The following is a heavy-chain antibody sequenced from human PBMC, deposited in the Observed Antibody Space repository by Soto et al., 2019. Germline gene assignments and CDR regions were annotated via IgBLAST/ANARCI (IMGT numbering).Heavy chain of an antibody. J-gene: IGHJ5*02. CDR3: ARESRTYSGNELNWFDP. D-gene: IGHD1-26*01. Sequence: ASETLSLTCTVSGGSISSGGYYWSWIRQHPGKGLEWIGYIYYSGSTYYNPSLKSRVTISVDTSKNQFSLKLSSVTAADTAVYYCARESRTYSGNELNWFDPWGQGTLVTVSS. CDR2: IYYSGST. CDR1: GGSISSGGYY. V-gene: IGHV4-31*03.